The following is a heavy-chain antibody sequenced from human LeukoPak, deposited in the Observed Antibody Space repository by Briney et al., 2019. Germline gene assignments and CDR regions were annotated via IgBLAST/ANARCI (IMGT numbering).Heavy chain of an antibody. Sequence: ASVKVSCKASGYKFTDDYMHWVRQAPGQGLESMGWINPDSGFTNYAQKFKGRVTMTRDTSTSTAYLEVRSLTSDDTAVYYCAPTAEAYTSWWKVWGQGTLVTVSS. V-gene: IGHV1-2*02. CDR1: GYKFTDDY. D-gene: IGHD3-16*01. CDR2: INPDSGFT. CDR3: APTAEAYTSWWKV. J-gene: IGHJ4*02.